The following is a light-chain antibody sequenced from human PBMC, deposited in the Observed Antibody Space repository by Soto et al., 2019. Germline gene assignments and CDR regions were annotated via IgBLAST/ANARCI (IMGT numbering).Light chain of an antibody. CDR1: SSDVGGYNY. J-gene: IGLJ1*01. V-gene: IGLV2-14*01. CDR2: EVS. CDR3: SSYTSSSIDSV. Sequence: QSALTQPASVSGSPGQSITISCTGTSSDVGGYNYVSWYQQHPGKAPKLMIYEVSNRPPGVSNRFSGSKSGNTASLTISGLQAEDEADYYCSSYTSSSIDSVFGTGTKLTVL.